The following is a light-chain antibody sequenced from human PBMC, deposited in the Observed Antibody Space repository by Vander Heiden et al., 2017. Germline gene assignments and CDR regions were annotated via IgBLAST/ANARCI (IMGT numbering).Light chain of an antibody. CDR3: NSFTTTRTYV. J-gene: IGLJ1*01. CDR1: NSDIGANDY. Sequence: QSALPQPASVSVSPGQSITISCTGANSDIGANDYVSWYQHHPGKAPRLIIYDVSVRPSGVSNRFSGSKSGNTASLTISGLQAEDEADYYCNSFTTTRTYVFGSGTWVTVL. V-gene: IGLV2-14*03. CDR2: DVS.